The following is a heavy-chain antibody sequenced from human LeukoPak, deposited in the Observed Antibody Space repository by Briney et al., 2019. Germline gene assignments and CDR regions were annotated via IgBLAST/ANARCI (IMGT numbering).Heavy chain of an antibody. V-gene: IGHV3-21*01. J-gene: IGHJ4*02. D-gene: IGHD2-15*01. CDR2: ISSSSSYI. CDR3: ASGSSFED. CDR1: GFTFSNYN. Sequence: GGSLRLSCVGSGFTFSNYNMNWVRQAPGKGLEWVSSISSSSSYIYSVDSVKGRFTISRDNAKNSLYLQMNSLRAEDTAVYYCASGSSFEDWGQGTLVTVSS.